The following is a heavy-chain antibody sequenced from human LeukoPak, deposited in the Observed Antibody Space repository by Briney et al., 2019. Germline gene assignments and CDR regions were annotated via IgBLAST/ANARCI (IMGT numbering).Heavy chain of an antibody. V-gene: IGHV3-64D*06. D-gene: IGHD2-15*01. CDR1: GFTFSSYA. Sequence: GGSLRLSCSASGFTFSSYAMHWVRQAPGKGLEYVSAISSNGGSTYYADSVKGRFTISRDNSKNTLYLQMSSLRAEDTAVYYCVKDARYCSCGSCQSDEYWDYWGQGTLVTVSS. CDR3: VKDARYCSCGSCQSDEYWDY. J-gene: IGHJ4*02. CDR2: ISSNGGST.